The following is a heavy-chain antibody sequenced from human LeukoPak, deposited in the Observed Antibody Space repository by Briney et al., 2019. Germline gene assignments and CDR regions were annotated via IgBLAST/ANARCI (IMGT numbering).Heavy chain of an antibody. D-gene: IGHD3-22*01. CDR3: ARDGSSTYYYLRF. J-gene: IGHJ4*02. CDR1: GYSFTSYG. Sequence: ASVTVSCKASGYSFTSYGITWVRQAPGQGLEWMGWISAYNGNTNYAQNLQGRVTMTTDTSTSTAYMELRSLRSDDTAVYYCARDGSSTYYYLRFWGQGTLVSASS. CDR2: ISAYNGNT. V-gene: IGHV1-18*01.